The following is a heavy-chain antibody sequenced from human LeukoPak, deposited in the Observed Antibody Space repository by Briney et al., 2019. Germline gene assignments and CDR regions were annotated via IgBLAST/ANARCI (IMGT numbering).Heavy chain of an antibody. Sequence: GGSLRLSCAASGFTFSSYAMSWVRQAPGKGLEWVAVISYDGSNKYYADSVKGRFTISRDNSKNTLYLQMNSLRAEDTAVYYCARAGAAGIDFDYWGQGTLVTVSS. D-gene: IGHD6-19*01. J-gene: IGHJ4*02. CDR1: GFTFSSYA. V-gene: IGHV3-30*04. CDR2: ISYDGSNK. CDR3: ARAGAAGIDFDY.